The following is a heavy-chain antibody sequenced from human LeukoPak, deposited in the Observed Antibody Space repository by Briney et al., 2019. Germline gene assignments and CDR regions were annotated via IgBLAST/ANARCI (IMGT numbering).Heavy chain of an antibody. V-gene: IGHV3-23*01. CDR3: AKGRHYDSSGSFDY. CDR2: ISSSGGTT. CDR1: GFTFRSYG. J-gene: IGHJ4*02. Sequence: GGSLRLSCAASGFTFRSYGMSWVRQAPGKGLEWVSGISSSGGTTYYTDSVKGRFTISRDNSKNTLYLQMNSLRAEDTAVYYCAKGRHYDSSGSFDYWGQGTLVTVSS. D-gene: IGHD3-22*01.